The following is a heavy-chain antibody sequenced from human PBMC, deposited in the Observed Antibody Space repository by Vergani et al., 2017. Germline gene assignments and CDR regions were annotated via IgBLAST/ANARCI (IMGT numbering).Heavy chain of an antibody. J-gene: IGHJ4*02. CDR2: ISGSGGFT. Sequence: DVQLLESGGGLVQPEESLRLSCAASGFTFSSYAMSWVRQAPGKGLEWVSGISGSGGFTYYADSVKGRFTISRDNSKNTMFLQMNNLRAEDTAVYYCAKDNVPGYYDSSGYCDYWGQGTLVTVSS. D-gene: IGHD3-22*01. V-gene: IGHV3-23*01. CDR3: AKDNVPGYYDSSGYCDY. CDR1: GFTFSSYA.